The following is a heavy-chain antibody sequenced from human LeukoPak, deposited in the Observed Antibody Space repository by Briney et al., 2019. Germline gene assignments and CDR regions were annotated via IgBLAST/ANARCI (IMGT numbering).Heavy chain of an antibody. Sequence: PSETLSLTCTVSSGSISSYYWSWIRQPPGKGLEWIGYIYYSGSTNYNPSLKSRVTISVDMSKNQFSLKLSSVTAADTAVYYCARTTEGGYTYDYFYYYYMDVWGKGTTVTISS. CDR3: ARTTEGGYTYDYFYYYYMDV. V-gene: IGHV4-59*01. D-gene: IGHD5-18*01. CDR1: SGSISSYY. J-gene: IGHJ6*03. CDR2: IYYSGST.